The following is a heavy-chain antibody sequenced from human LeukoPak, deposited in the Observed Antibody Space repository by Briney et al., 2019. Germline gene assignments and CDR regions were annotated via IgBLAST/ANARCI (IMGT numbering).Heavy chain of an antibody. CDR1: GFTFRSYG. V-gene: IGHV3-23*01. J-gene: IGHJ4*02. Sequence: GGSLRLSCAASGFTFRSYGMSWVRQAPGKGLEWVSGISGSGGSTYYADSVKGRFTISRDNSKNTLFLQMNSLRAEDTAVYYCAKVPTYSSSWYAFYFDYWGQGTLVTVSS. CDR2: ISGSGGST. CDR3: AKVPTYSSSWYAFYFDY. D-gene: IGHD6-13*01.